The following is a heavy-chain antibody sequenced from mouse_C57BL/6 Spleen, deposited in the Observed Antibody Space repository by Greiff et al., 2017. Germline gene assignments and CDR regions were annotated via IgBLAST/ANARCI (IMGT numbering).Heavy chain of an antibody. CDR1: GYTFTSYW. CDR2: IYPGNSDT. Sequence: EVQLQQSGTVLARPGASVKMSCKTSGYTFTSYWMHWVKQRPGQGLEWIGAIYPGNSDTSYNQKFKGKAKLTAVTSASTAYMELSSLTNEDSAVYYCTRYAETAQDAMDYWGQGTSVTVSS. CDR3: TRYAETAQDAMDY. V-gene: IGHV1-5*01. J-gene: IGHJ4*01. D-gene: IGHD3-2*02.